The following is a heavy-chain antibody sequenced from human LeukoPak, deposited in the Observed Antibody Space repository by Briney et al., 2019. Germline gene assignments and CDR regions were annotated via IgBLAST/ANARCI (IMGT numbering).Heavy chain of an antibody. D-gene: IGHD2-2*01. CDR1: GFTFSSYW. J-gene: IGHJ6*02. CDR3: AREDIVVVPAAVPKIDYYYYGMDV. V-gene: IGHV3-7*01. Sequence: GGSLRLSCAASGFTFSSYWMSWVRQAPGKGLEWVANIKQDGSEKYYVDSVKGRFTISRDNAKNSLYLQMNSLRAEDTAVYYCAREDIVVVPAAVPKIDYYYYGMDVWGQGTTVTVSS. CDR2: IKQDGSEK.